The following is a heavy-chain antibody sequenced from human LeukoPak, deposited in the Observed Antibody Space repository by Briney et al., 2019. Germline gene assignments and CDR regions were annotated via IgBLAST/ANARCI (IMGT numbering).Heavy chain of an antibody. V-gene: IGHV4-59*01. CDR1: GFSISSYY. D-gene: IGHD5-12*01. CDR2: IYYSGST. Sequence: SETLSLTCTVSGFSISSYYWSWIRQPPGKGQEWIGYIYYSGSTTYNPALKGRATISVDTSKNQFSRRLGSVTAADTAVNYCTRANRVATVPRSASSNLSTAGGQGTLLTVSS. CDR3: TRANRVATVPRSASSNLSTA. J-gene: IGHJ1*01.